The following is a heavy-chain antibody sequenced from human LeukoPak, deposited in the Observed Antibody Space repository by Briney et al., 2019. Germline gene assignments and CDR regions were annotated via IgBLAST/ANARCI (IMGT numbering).Heavy chain of an antibody. Sequence: SQTLSLTCAISGDSVSSNSAAWNWIRQSPSRGLEWLGRTYYRSKWYNDYAVSVKSRITIKPGTSKNQFSLQLDSVPPEDTAVYYCARGLAWFGELSYNWFDPWGQGTLVTVSS. CDR2: TYYRSKWYN. CDR3: ARGLAWFGELSYNWFDP. CDR1: GDSVSSNSAA. J-gene: IGHJ5*02. V-gene: IGHV6-1*01. D-gene: IGHD3-10*01.